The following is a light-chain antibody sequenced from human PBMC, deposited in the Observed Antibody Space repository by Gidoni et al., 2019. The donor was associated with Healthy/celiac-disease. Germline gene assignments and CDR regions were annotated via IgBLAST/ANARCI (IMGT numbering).Light chain of an antibody. V-gene: IGKV1-39*01. CDR2: AAS. CDR1: QSISSY. J-gene: IGKJ3*01. CDR3: QQSYSTRIT. Sequence: DIQMTQSPSSLSASVGDRVTITCRASQSISSYLNWDQQKPGKAPKLLIYAASSLQSGVPSRFSGSGSGTDFTLTISSLQPEDFATYYCQQSYSTRITFGPGTKVDIK.